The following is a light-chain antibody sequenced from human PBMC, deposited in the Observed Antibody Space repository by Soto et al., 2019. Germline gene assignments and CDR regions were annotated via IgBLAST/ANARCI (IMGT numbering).Light chain of an antibody. CDR1: QSAGNC. Sequence: EILMTQSPATLSVSPGETASLSCGASQSAGNCLAWYQQKPGQAPRLLIYYISTRATGIPARFSGSGSGTEFTLTINSLQSEDSAVYYCQQHNQWPITFGQGTRLEIK. CDR3: QQHNQWPIT. CDR2: YIS. J-gene: IGKJ5*01. V-gene: IGKV3D-15*01.